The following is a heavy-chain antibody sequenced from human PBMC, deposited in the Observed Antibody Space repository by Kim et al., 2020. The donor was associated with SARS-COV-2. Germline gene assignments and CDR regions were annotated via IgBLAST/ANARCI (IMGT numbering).Heavy chain of an antibody. V-gene: IGHV3-74*01. Sequence: GGSLRLSCAASGFTFSSYWMHWVRQAPGKGLVWVSRINSDGSSTSYADSVKGRFTISRDNAKNTLYVQMNSLRAEDTAVYYCARGDRSSGAEFFQHWGQGTLVSVSS. CDR3: ARGDRSSGAEFFQH. J-gene: IGHJ1*01. D-gene: IGHD6-6*01. CDR1: GFTFSSYW. CDR2: INSDGSST.